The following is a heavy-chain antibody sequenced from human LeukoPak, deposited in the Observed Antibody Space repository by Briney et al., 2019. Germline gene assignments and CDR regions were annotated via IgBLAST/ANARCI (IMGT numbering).Heavy chain of an antibody. D-gene: IGHD2-21*02. J-gene: IGHJ4*02. V-gene: IGHV1-2*02. CDR1: GYTFTGYY. CDR2: INPNSGGK. Sequence: ASVKVSCKASGYTFTGYYMHWVRQAPGQGLEWMGWINPNSGGKNYAQKFQGRVTMTRDTTISTAYMELSRLRSDDTAVYYCARDWQAYCGGDCFSDYWGQGTLVTVSS. CDR3: ARDWQAYCGGDCFSDY.